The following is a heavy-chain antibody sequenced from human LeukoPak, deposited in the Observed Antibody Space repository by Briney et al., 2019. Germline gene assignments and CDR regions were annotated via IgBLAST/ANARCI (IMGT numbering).Heavy chain of an antibody. CDR2: ISSSSSYI. J-gene: IGHJ4*02. V-gene: IGHV3-21*01. Sequence: GGSLRLSCAASGFTFSSYSMNWVRQAPGKGLEWVSSISSSSSYIYYADSVKGRFTISRDNAKNSLYLQMNSLRAEDTAVYYCAKAPGTDTPFDYWGQGTLVTVSS. D-gene: IGHD3/OR15-3a*01. CDR1: GFTFSSYS. CDR3: AKAPGTDTPFDY.